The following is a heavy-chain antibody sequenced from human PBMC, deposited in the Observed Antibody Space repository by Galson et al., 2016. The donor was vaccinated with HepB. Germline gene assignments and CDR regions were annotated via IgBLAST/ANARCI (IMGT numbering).Heavy chain of an antibody. D-gene: IGHD2-15*01. CDR1: GFTFSSYA. CDR2: ISGSGGTT. CDR3: ASRVSIVVVVGAILQGAFDI. J-gene: IGHJ3*02. V-gene: IGHV3-23*01. Sequence: SLRLSCAASGFTFSSYAMSWVRQAPGKGLEWVSGISGSGGTTYYAASVKGRFTISRDNSKNTLYLQMNSLRAEDTAVYYCASRVSIVVVVGAILQGAFDIWGQGTMVTVSS.